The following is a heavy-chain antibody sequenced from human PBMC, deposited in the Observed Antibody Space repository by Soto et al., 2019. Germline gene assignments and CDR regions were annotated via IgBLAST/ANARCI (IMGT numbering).Heavy chain of an antibody. D-gene: IGHD3-10*01. CDR2: IYYLGST. V-gene: IGHV4-59*01. Sequence: PSETLSLTCSVSGGSMSEYFWSWIRQSPGKGLEWIGYIYYLGSTDYNPSLKSRVTISVDTSKRQFSLRLTSVTAADTAVYYCARDGYDGSGSPYPAYWGPGTQVTDSS. J-gene: IGHJ4*02. CDR3: ARDGYDGSGSPYPAY. CDR1: GGSMSEYF.